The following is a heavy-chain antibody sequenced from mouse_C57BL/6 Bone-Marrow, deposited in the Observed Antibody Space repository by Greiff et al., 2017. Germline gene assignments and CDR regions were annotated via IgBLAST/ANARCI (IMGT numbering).Heavy chain of an antibody. CDR2: INYDGSST. CDR1: GFTFSDYY. J-gene: IGHJ2*01. CDR3: ARDRYYYGSSGRGFDY. Sequence: EVHLVESEGGLVQPGSSMKLSCTASGFTFSDYYMAWVRQVPEKGLEWVANINYDGSSTYYLDSLKSRFIISRDNAKNILYLQMSSLKSEDTATYYCARDRYYYGSSGRGFDYWGQGTTLTVSS. V-gene: IGHV5-16*01. D-gene: IGHD1-1*01.